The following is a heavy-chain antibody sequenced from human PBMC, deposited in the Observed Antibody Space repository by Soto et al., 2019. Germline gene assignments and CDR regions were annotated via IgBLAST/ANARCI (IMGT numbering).Heavy chain of an antibody. J-gene: IGHJ4*02. V-gene: IGHV3-49*03. D-gene: IGHD1-1*01. CDR1: GSTFGDYA. CDR3: TRKGNNWNDGFLY. Sequence: GGSLRLSCTASGSTFGDYAMSWFRQAPGKGLEWVGFIRSKAYGGTTEYAASVKGRFTISRDDSKSIAYLQMNSLKTEDTAVYYCTRKGNNWNDGFLYWGQGTLVTVSS. CDR2: IRSKAYGGTT.